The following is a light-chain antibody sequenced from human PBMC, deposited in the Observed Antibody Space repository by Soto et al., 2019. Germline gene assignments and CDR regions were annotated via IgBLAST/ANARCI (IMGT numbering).Light chain of an antibody. CDR3: QQYGSSPIT. V-gene: IGKV3-15*01. Sequence: EIVMTQSPATLSVSPGERATLSCRASQSVNTNLAWYQQKPGQAPRLLIYGASTRAPGIPARFSGSGSGTEFSLTISRLEPEDFAVYYCQQYGSSPITFGQGTRLEIK. CDR1: QSVNTN. J-gene: IGKJ5*01. CDR2: GAS.